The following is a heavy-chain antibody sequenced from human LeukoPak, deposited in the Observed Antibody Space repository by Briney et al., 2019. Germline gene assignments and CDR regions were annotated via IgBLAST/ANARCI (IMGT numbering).Heavy chain of an antibody. D-gene: IGHD6-6*01. CDR2: IYTSGST. Sequence: SQTLSLICTVSGGSISSGSYYWSWIRQPAGKGLEWIGRIYTSGSTNYNPSLKSRVTISVDTSKNQFSLKLSSVTAADTAVYYCARVSSSSRPNFDYWGQGTLVTVSS. CDR1: GGSISSGSYY. V-gene: IGHV4-61*02. CDR3: ARVSSSSRPNFDY. J-gene: IGHJ4*02.